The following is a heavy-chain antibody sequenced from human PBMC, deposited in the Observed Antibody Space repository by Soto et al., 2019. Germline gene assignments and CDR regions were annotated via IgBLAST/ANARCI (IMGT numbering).Heavy chain of an antibody. D-gene: IGHD2-2*02. CDR3: ARGRVVPAAIGWFDP. CDR2: ISYDGSNK. V-gene: IGHV3-30-3*01. J-gene: IGHJ5*02. Sequence: QVQLVESGGGVVQPGRSLRLSCAASGFTFSSYAMHWVRQAPGKGLEWVAVISYDGSNKYYADSVKGRFTISRDNSKNTLYLQMNSLRAEDTAVYYCARGRVVPAAIGWFDPWGQGTLVTVSS. CDR1: GFTFSSYA.